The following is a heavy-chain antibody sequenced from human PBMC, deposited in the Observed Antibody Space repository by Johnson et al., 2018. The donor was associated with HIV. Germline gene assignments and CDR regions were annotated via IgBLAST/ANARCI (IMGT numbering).Heavy chain of an antibody. CDR3: ARADTAMVRGAFDI. Sequence: QVQLVESGGDLIQPGGSLRLSCAASGFTFSSYAMHWVRQAPGKGLEWVAVIWYDGTNKYYADSVKGRFSISRDNSKNTLYLQMNSLRAEDTALYYCARADTAMVRGAFDIWGQGTMVTVSS. CDR2: IWYDGTNK. V-gene: IGHV3-33*08. D-gene: IGHD5-18*01. CDR1: GFTFSSYA. J-gene: IGHJ3*02.